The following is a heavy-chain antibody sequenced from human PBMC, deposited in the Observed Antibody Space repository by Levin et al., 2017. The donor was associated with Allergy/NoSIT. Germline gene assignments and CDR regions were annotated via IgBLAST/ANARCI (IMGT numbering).Heavy chain of an antibody. CDR2: ISGGGGTT. V-gene: IGHV3-23*01. J-gene: IGHJ4*02. CDR1: GFTFTNYG. Sequence: GGSLRLSCIASGFTFTNYGMNWVRQAPGKGLNWVSVISGGGGTTYYADSVKGRFTISRDNSKNTLFLQMNSLRVDDTAIYYCARQRRSTSRDFDYWGQGTLVTVSS. CDR3: ARQRRSTSRDFDY.